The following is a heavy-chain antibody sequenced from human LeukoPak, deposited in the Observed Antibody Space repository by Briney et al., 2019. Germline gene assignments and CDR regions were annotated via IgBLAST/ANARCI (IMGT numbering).Heavy chain of an antibody. CDR3: ARDGTVTAGPFDP. CDR1: AIPLSIFG. D-gene: IGHD4-17*01. Sequence: PGGSLRLSCAAPAIPLSIFGMHWLRQAPGKGLEWHAFIYYYGSNKYYADSEKGRFTISIDNSKNTLYLQMNSLTAEDTAVYYCARDGTVTAGPFDPWGGGTLVIVSS. CDR2: IYYYGSNK. V-gene: IGHV3-30*12. J-gene: IGHJ5*02.